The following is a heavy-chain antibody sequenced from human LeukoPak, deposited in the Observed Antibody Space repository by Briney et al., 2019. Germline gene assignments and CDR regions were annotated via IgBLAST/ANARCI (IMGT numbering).Heavy chain of an antibody. D-gene: IGHD2-21*02. J-gene: IGHJ3*02. CDR3: AKDGAGDWPDAFDI. CDR1: GFTFSSYA. V-gene: IGHV3-23*01. Sequence: GGPLRLSCAASGFTFSSYAMSWVRQAPGKGLEWVSGISGRGGGTYYADSVKGRFTISRDNSKNTLYLQMSSLRAEDTAVYYCAKDGAGDWPDAFDIWGQGTKVTVSS. CDR2: ISGRGGGT.